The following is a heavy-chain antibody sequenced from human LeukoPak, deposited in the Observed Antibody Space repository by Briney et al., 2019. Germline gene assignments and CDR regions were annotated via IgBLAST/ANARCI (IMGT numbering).Heavy chain of an antibody. CDR2: ISGSGGTA. J-gene: IGHJ3*02. D-gene: IGHD2-21*02. V-gene: IGHV3-23*01. Sequence: GGSLRLSCAASGFTFSIYAMSWVRQAPGKGLEWVSAISGSGGTAYYADSVKGRFTISRDNSKNTLYLQMNSLRAEDTAVYFCARLSSWVFEIWGQGTMVTVSS. CDR1: GFTFSIYA. CDR3: ARLSSWVFEI.